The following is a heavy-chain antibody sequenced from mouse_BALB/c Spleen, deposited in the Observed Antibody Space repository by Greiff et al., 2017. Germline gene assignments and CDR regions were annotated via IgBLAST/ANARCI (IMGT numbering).Heavy chain of an antibody. CDR1: GFTFSSYA. Sequence: EVMLVESGGGLVKPGGSLKLSCAASGFTFSSYAMSWVRQTPEKRLEWVASISSGGSTYYTDSVKGRFTISRDNARNILYLQMSSLRSEDTAMYYCARGEYDYAMDYWGQGTSVTVSS. J-gene: IGHJ4*01. D-gene: IGHD5-1*01. V-gene: IGHV5-6-5*01. CDR2: ISSGGST. CDR3: ARGEYDYAMDY.